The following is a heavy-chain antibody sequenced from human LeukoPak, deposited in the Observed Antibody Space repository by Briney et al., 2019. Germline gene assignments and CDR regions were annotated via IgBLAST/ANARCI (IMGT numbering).Heavy chain of an antibody. CDR1: GFTFRNYN. CDR3: ARVPLYDRSGYYFDY. V-gene: IGHV3-48*02. Sequence: SRGSLRLSCAASGFTFRNYNMNWGRQAPWKGLEWVSYISTSGSAIFYADSVKGRFTISRDNAKNSLFLQMNSLRDEDTAVYYCARVPLYDRSGYYFDYWGLGTLVTVSS. J-gene: IGHJ4*02. D-gene: IGHD3-22*01. CDR2: ISTSGSAI.